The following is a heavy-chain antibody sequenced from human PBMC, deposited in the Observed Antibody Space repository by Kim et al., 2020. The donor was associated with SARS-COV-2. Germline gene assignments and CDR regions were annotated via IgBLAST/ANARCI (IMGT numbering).Heavy chain of an antibody. Sequence: DTVKGRLTIPRDNAKNSLYLKMNGLRAEDTAVYYCARRPAHDYGDSPFDYWGQGTLVTVSS. V-gene: IGHV3-11*01. D-gene: IGHD4-17*01. J-gene: IGHJ4*02. CDR3: ARRPAHDYGDSPFDY.